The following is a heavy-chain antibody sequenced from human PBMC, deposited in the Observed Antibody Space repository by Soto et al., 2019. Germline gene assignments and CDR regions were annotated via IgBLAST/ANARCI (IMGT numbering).Heavy chain of an antibody. J-gene: IGHJ1*01. D-gene: IGHD3-22*01. V-gene: IGHV3-30*03. CDR1: GFTFSSYG. CDR2: ISYGSSNK. Sequence: PGGSLRLSCAASGFTFSSYGMHWVRQAPGKGLEWVAVISYGSSNKYYADSVKGRFTISRDNSKNTLYLQMNSLRDEDTAVYYCARGHYYDSSGYYPVWGQGTLVTVSS. CDR3: ARGHYYDSSGYYPV.